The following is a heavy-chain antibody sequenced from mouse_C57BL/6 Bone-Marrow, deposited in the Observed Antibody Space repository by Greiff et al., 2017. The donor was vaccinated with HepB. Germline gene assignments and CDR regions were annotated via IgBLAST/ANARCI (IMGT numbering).Heavy chain of an antibody. J-gene: IGHJ3*01. CDR3: TRWYYGPGFAY. CDR2: ISSGGDYI. Sequence: EVMLVESGEGLVKPGGSLKLSCAASGFTFSSYAMSWVRQTPEKRLEWVAYISSGGDYIYYADTVKGRFTISRDNARNTLYLQMSSLKSEDTAMYYCTRWYYGPGFAYWGQGTLVTVSA. V-gene: IGHV5-9-1*02. D-gene: IGHD1-2*01. CDR1: GFTFSSYA.